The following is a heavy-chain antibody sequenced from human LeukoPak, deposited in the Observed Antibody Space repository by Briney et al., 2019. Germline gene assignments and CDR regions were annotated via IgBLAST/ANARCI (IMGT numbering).Heavy chain of an antibody. CDR1: GFTFSSYA. V-gene: IGHV3-23*01. J-gene: IGHJ3*02. D-gene: IGHD6-6*01. CDR3: AKPLSSSSLRDAFDI. Sequence: GGSLRLSCAASGFTFSSYAMSRVRQAPGKWLEWVSAISGSGGSTYYADSVKGRFTISRDNSKNTLYLQMNSLRAEDTAVYYCAKPLSSSSLRDAFDIWGQGTMVTVSS. CDR2: ISGSGGST.